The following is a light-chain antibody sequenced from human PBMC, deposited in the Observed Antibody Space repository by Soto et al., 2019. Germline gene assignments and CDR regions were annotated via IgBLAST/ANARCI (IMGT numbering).Light chain of an antibody. CDR2: GVT. CDR1: SSDVGAYNY. V-gene: IGLV2-8*01. CDR3: SSYAGSSTWV. J-gene: IGLJ3*02. Sequence: QSALTQPPSASGSPGQSVTIPCTGTSSDVGAYNYVSWYQQHPGKAPKLVIYGVTERPSGVPDRGSGSKSGNTASLTVSVLQSEDEADYYCSSYAGSSTWVFGGGTKLTVL.